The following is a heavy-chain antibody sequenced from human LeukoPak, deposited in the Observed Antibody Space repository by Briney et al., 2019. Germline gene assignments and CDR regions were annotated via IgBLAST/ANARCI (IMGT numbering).Heavy chain of an antibody. V-gene: IGHV1-69*13. Sequence: GASVKVSCKASGGAFSSYAISWVRQAPGQGLEWMGGIIPIFGTANYAQKFQGRVTITADESTSTAYMELSSLRSDDTAVYYCARALYCSSTSCYRAFDIWGQGTMVTVSS. J-gene: IGHJ3*02. CDR3: ARALYCSSTSCYRAFDI. D-gene: IGHD2-2*02. CDR2: IIPIFGTA. CDR1: GGAFSSYA.